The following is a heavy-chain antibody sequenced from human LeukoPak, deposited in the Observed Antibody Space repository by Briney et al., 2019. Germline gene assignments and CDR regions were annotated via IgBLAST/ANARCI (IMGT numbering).Heavy chain of an antibody. J-gene: IGHJ6*03. CDR1: GYTFSSYG. Sequence: DSVTVSCKASGYTFSSYGISWVRQAPGPGLERMGWIRAYNGNTNYAQKLQGRGTMTTDTSTSTAYMELRSLRSDATAVYYCGRGGGVAGYYDYYMDVWGKGTTVTVSS. CDR3: GRGGGVAGYYDYYMDV. V-gene: IGHV1-18*01. D-gene: IGHD6-19*01. CDR2: IRAYNGNT.